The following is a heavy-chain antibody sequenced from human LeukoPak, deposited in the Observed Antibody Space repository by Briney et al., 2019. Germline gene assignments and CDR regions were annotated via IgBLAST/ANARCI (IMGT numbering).Heavy chain of an antibody. CDR2: ISSSGSTI. V-gene: IGHV3-48*04. Sequence: GGSLRLSCAASGFTFSSYNMDWVRLAPGKGLEWVSYISSSGSTIYYADSVRGRFTISRDNAKNSLYLQVNSLRAEDTAVYYCARPETTYYYDSSGYYFDYWGQGTLVTVSS. J-gene: IGHJ4*02. D-gene: IGHD3-22*01. CDR3: ARPETTYYYDSSGYYFDY. CDR1: GFTFSSYN.